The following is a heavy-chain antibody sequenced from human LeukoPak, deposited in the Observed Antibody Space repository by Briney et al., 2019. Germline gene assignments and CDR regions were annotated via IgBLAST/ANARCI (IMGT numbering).Heavy chain of an antibody. CDR1: GYTFTSYG. D-gene: IGHD3-22*01. J-gene: IGHJ6*03. V-gene: IGHV1-18*01. CDR3: ARWSSGYFRFGDYYYYMDV. CDR2: ISAYNGNT. Sequence: ASVKVSCKASGYTFTSYGISWVRQAPGQGLEWMGWISAYNGNTNYAQKLQGRVTMTTDTSTSTAYMELRSLRSDDTAVYYCARWSSGYFRFGDYYYYMDVWGKGTTVTVSS.